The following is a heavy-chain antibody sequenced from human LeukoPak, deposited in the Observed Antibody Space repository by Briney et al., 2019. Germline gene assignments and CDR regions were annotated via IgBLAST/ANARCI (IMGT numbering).Heavy chain of an antibody. V-gene: IGHV3-7*04. Sequence: GGSLRLSCAASGFSFSSYWMTWVRQAPGKGLEWVANIKEDGSDKYYVDSVKGRFTISRDNAKNSLFLQMNSLTAEDTAVYYCARGGTLEYFQHWGQGTLVTVSS. CDR1: GFSFSSYW. CDR2: IKEDGSDK. CDR3: ARGGTLEYFQH. J-gene: IGHJ1*01.